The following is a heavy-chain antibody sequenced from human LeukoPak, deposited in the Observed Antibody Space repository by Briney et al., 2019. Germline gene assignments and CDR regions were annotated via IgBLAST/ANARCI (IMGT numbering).Heavy chain of an antibody. CDR1: GFTFSSYA. D-gene: IGHD3-9*01. J-gene: IGHJ3*02. CDR3: ARPGYYDILTGPLNGAFDI. V-gene: IGHV3-64*04. Sequence: PGGSLRLSCSASGFTFSSYAMHWVRQAPGKGLEYVSAISSNGGITYYADSVKGRFTISRDNSKNTLYLQMNSLRAEDTAVYYCARPGYYDILTGPLNGAFDIWGQGTMVTVSS. CDR2: ISSNGGIT.